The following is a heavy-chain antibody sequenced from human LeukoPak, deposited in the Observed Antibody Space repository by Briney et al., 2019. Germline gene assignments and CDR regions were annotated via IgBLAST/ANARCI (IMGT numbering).Heavy chain of an antibody. CDR1: GGTFSSYA. Sequence: ASVTVSCKASGGTFSSYAISWVRQAPGQGLEWMGGIIPIFGTANYAQKFQGRVTITADESTSTAYMELSSLRSEDTAVYYCARDIGEYYDFWSGYWYYFDYWGQGTLVTVSS. J-gene: IGHJ4*02. CDR3: ARDIGEYYDFWSGYWYYFDY. D-gene: IGHD3-3*01. V-gene: IGHV1-69*13. CDR2: IIPIFGTA.